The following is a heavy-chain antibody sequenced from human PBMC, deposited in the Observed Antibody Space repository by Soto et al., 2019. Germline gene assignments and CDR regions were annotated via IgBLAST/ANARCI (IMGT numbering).Heavy chain of an antibody. V-gene: IGHV4-59*01. CDR2: IYYSGST. CDR1: GGSISSYY. D-gene: IGHD6-19*01. Sequence: SETLSLTCTVSGGSISSYYWSWIRQPPGKGLEWIGYIYYSGSTNYNPSLKSRVTISVDTSKNQFSLKLSSVTAADTAVYYCARFLRYSSGWYIDYWGQGTLVTVSS. J-gene: IGHJ4*02. CDR3: ARFLRYSSGWYIDY.